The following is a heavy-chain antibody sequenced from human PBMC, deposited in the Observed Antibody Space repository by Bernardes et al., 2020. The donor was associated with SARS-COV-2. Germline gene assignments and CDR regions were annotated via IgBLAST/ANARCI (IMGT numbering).Heavy chain of an antibody. J-gene: IGHJ4*02. CDR1: GGSISSSSYY. Sequence: SETLSLTCTVSGGSISSSSYYWGWIRQPPGKGLEWIGSIYYSGSTYYNPSLKSRVTISVDTSKNQFSLKLSSVTAADTAVYYCARVTAAIIWSGYYYDYWGQGTLVTVSS. CDR2: IYYSGST. D-gene: IGHD3-3*01. V-gene: IGHV4-39*07. CDR3: ARVTAAIIWSGYYYDY.